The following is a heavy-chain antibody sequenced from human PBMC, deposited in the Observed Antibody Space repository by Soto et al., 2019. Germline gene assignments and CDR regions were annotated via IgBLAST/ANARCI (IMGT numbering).Heavy chain of an antibody. Sequence: SETLSLTCTVSGGSISSGDYYWNWIRQAPGKGLEWIGYIYYSGSTYYNPSLKSRVTISVDTSKNQFSLKLSSVTAADTAVYYCARGPSGYCSYWGQGSLVTVSS. CDR2: IYYSGST. J-gene: IGHJ4*02. CDR1: GGSISSGDYY. V-gene: IGHV4-30-4*01. CDR3: ARGPSGYCSY. D-gene: IGHD2-21*02.